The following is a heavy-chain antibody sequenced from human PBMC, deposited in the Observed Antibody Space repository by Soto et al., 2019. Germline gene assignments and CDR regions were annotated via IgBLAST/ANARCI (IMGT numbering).Heavy chain of an antibody. V-gene: IGHV1-18*01. Sequence: GASVKVSCKACGYTFTTYGISWVRQAPGQGLEWLGWINTHNGNTNYAQNLQGRVIMTADTSTNTAYMELRSLRSDDTAIYYCTREGSAPYYYYGMDAWGQGTTVTVSS. CDR2: INTHNGNT. CDR1: GYTFTTYG. D-gene: IGHD3-10*01. J-gene: IGHJ6*02. CDR3: TREGSAPYYYYGMDA.